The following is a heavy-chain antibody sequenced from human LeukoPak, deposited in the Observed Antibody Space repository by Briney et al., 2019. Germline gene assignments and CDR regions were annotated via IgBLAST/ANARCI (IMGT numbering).Heavy chain of an antibody. V-gene: IGHV3-30*02. D-gene: IGHD6-25*01. CDR3: AKDMAATLDY. CDR1: AFTFSSYG. Sequence: GRSLRLSCAASAFTFSSYGMHWVRQAPGKGLEWVAFIRYDGSNKYYADSVKGRFTISRDNSKNTLYLQMNSLRAEDTAVYYCAKDMAATLDYWGQGTLVTVSS. CDR2: IRYDGSNK. J-gene: IGHJ4*02.